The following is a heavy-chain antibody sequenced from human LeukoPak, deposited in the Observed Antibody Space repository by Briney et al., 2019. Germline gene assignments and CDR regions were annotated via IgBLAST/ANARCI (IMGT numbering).Heavy chain of an antibody. Sequence: SETLSLTCTVSSGSISSSSYDWGWIRQAPGKGLEWIGCIYYIGSTYYNPSLKSRVTISVDTSKNQFSLKLSSVTAADTAVYYCARWSITIFGVAPLNDPWGQGTLVTVSS. CDR1: SGSISSSSYD. D-gene: IGHD3-3*01. J-gene: IGHJ5*02. V-gene: IGHV4-39*01. CDR3: ARWSITIFGVAPLNDP. CDR2: IYYIGST.